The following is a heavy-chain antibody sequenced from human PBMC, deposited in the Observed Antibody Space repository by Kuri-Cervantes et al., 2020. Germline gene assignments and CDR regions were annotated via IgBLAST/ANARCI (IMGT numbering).Heavy chain of an antibody. CDR1: GGSISSSSYY. D-gene: IGHD3-16*01. Sequence: SETLSLTCTVSGGSISSSSYYWGWIRQPPGKGLEWIGSIYYSGSTYYNPSLKSRVTISVDTSKNQFSLKLSSVTAADTAVYYCARLAGVLHFDHWGQGTLVTVSS. CDR2: IYYSGST. CDR3: ARLAGVLHFDH. V-gene: IGHV4-39*01. J-gene: IGHJ4*02.